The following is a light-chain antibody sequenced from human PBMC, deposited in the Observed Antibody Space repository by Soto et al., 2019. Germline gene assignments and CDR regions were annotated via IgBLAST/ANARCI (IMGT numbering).Light chain of an antibody. CDR3: HQYNFWPT. CDR1: QSVSSN. V-gene: IGKV3-15*01. J-gene: IGKJ1*01. Sequence: ETVMTQSPATLSASPGERPTLSCRASQSVSSNLAWYQQKPGQSPXXLIYGTSTRATGIPARFSGSGSGTEFTLTISSIQSEDFAVYYCHQYNFWPTFGQGTKVDIK. CDR2: GTS.